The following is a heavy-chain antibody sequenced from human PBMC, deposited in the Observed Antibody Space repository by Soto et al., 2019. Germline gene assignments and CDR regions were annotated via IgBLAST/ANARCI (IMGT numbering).Heavy chain of an antibody. J-gene: IGHJ6*02. CDR1: GGTFSTHA. Sequence: SVKVSRKASGGTFSTHAIIWVRQASGHGLEWMGGIIPISGTTYYTQKFQGRVTITADEPTSTAFMELSSLKSGDTAVFYCARGYCSGGNCYSGMDVWGQGTMVTVSS. V-gene: IGHV1-69*13. D-gene: IGHD2-15*01. CDR2: IIPISGTT. CDR3: ARGYCSGGNCYSGMDV.